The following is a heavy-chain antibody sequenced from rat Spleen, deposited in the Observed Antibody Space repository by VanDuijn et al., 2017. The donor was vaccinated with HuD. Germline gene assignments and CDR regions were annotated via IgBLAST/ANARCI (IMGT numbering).Heavy chain of an antibody. CDR1: GYSITSNY. J-gene: IGHJ4*01. Sequence: EVQLQESGPGLVKPSQSLSLTCSVTGYSITSNYWGWIRKFPGSKLEWMGYLNNAGSTNYNPSLKSRISITRDTSKNQFFLQVNSVTTEDTATYYCARSIYYYGSYVMDAWGQGTSVTVSS. CDR3: ARSIYYYGSYVMDA. D-gene: IGHD1-2*01. V-gene: IGHV3-3*01. CDR2: LNNAGST.